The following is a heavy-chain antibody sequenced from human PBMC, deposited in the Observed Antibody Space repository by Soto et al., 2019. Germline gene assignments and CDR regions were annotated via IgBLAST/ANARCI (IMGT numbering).Heavy chain of an antibody. D-gene: IGHD6-13*01. CDR1: GGTFSSYA. CDR2: IIPIFGTA. J-gene: IGHJ6*02. V-gene: IGHV1-69*13. CDR3: GGIAAAGHYYHYGMDV. Sequence: SVKVSCKASGGTFSSYAISWVRQAPGQGLEWMGGIIPIFGTANYAQKFQGRVTITADESTSTAYMELSSLRSEDTAVHYCGGIAAAGHYYHYGMDVWGQGTTVTVSS.